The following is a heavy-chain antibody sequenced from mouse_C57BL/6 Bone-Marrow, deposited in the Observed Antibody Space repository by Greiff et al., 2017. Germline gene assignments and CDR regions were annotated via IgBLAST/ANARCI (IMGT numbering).Heavy chain of an antibody. Sequence: VQLQQSGPELVKPGASVKISCKASGYSFTDYNMNWVKQSNGKSLEWIGVINPNYGTTSYNQKFKGKATLTVDHYSRTAFLQLNSLTSADSAVYYCTRISYYYSSSYVNCYFDVWGTGTTVTVAS. CDR1: GYSFTDYN. CDR2: INPNYGTT. D-gene: IGHD1-1*01. CDR3: TRISYYYSSSYVNCYFDV. J-gene: IGHJ1*03. V-gene: IGHV1-39*01.